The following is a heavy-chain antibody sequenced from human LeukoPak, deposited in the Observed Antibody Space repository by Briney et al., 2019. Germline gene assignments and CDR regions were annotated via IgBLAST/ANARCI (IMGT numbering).Heavy chain of an antibody. J-gene: IGHJ6*02. Sequence: SETLSLTCAVYGGSFSGCYWSWIRQPPGKGLEWIGEINHSGSTNCNPSLKSRVTISVDTSKNQFSLKLSSVTAADTAVYYCARGYCSSTSCSKDYYYGMDVWGQGTTVTVSS. D-gene: IGHD2-2*01. CDR1: GGSFSGCY. CDR2: INHSGST. CDR3: ARGYCSSTSCSKDYYYGMDV. V-gene: IGHV4-34*01.